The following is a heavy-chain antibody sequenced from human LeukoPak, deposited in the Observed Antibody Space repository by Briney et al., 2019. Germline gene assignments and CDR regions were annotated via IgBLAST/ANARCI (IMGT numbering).Heavy chain of an antibody. CDR1: GFTFTNYA. CDR3: AKDLHAGYSSSWWGYYFDY. D-gene: IGHD6-13*01. V-gene: IGHV3-30*04. Sequence: PGGSLRLSCAASGFTFTNYAMHWVRQAPGKGLEWVTLISYDGNEKYDADSVRGRFTISRDNSKNTLYLQMNSLRAEDTAVYYCAKDLHAGYSSSWWGYYFDYWGQGTLVTVSS. CDR2: ISYDGNEK. J-gene: IGHJ4*02.